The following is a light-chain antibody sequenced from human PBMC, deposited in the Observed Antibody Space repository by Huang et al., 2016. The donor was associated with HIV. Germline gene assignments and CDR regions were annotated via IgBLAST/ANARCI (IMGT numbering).Light chain of an antibody. CDR1: QSVNNK. CDR3: QQYNNWPPWT. V-gene: IGKV3-15*01. CDR2: DAS. Sequence: EVVMTQSPVTLSVSPGERATLSCRASQSVNNKLAWFQQKPGQAPRLLIHDASIRDTGIPDRFSGSGSGTEFTLTISSLQSEDFAVYYCQQYNNWPPWTFGQGTKVEIK. J-gene: IGKJ1*01.